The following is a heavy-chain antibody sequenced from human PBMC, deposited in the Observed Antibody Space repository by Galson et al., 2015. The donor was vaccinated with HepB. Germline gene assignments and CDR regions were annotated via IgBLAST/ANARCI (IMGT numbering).Heavy chain of an antibody. CDR2: INQDGSSK. Sequence: SLRLSCAASGFTFSSYWMNWVRQAPGKGLEWVAHINQDGSSKYYVDSVKGRFTISGDNAKDSVYLQLDSLRAEDTAVYYCAGRISLVRGIITKPDYYYGMDVWGQGTTVTVAS. V-gene: IGHV3-7*03. J-gene: IGHJ6*02. CDR3: AGRISLVRGIITKPDYYYGMDV. CDR1: GFTFSSYW. D-gene: IGHD3-10*01.